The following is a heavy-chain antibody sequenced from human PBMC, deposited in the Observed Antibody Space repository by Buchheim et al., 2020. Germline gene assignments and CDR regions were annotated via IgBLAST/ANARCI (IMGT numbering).Heavy chain of an antibody. CDR1: GGSFSGYY. Sequence: QVQLQQWGAGLLKPSETLSLTCAVYGGSFSGYYWSWIRQPPGKGLEWIGEINHSGSTNYNPSPKSRVTISVDTSKNQFSLKLSSVTAADTAVYYCARNGYSSSWYVVSYYYGMDVWGQGTT. CDR2: INHSGST. CDR3: ARNGYSSSWYVVSYYYGMDV. V-gene: IGHV4-34*01. D-gene: IGHD6-13*01. J-gene: IGHJ6*02.